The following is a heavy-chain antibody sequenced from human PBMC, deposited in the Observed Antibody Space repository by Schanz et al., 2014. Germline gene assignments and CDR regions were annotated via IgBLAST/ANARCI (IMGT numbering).Heavy chain of an antibody. CDR2: ISAYNGNT. D-gene: IGHD3-9*01. Sequence: QVHLVQSGAEVKKPGASVRVSCKASGYAFTSYGISWVRQAPGQGLEWMGWISAYNGNTKYPQKLQGRVTMTTDTSTSTAYMELRSLRSDDTAVYYCARDAADFYDILTDSYSRLDPWGQGTLVTVSS. CDR1: GYAFTSYG. V-gene: IGHV1-18*01. J-gene: IGHJ5*02. CDR3: ARDAADFYDILTDSYSRLDP.